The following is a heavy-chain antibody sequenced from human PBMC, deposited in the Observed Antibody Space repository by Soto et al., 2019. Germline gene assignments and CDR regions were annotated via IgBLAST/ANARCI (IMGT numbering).Heavy chain of an antibody. CDR1: GCPFSNYR. CDR2: ISYDGSHQ. CDR3: AKDPKCCTIGSHFLDNWFDH. Sequence: PXGSLILSCSASGCPFSNYRMHWVRATPGKGLEWVAVISYDGSHQFYTDSVKGRFTISRDNSKNTLYLQMNSLKTEDTAMYYCAKDPKCCTIGSHFLDNWFDHWRRGTLCTVSS. D-gene: IGHD2-8*01. V-gene: IGHV3-30*18. J-gene: IGHJ5*02.